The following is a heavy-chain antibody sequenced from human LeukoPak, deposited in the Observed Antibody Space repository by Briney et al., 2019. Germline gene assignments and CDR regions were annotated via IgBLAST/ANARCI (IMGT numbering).Heavy chain of an antibody. V-gene: IGHV3-7*02. CDR1: GFTFTSHW. CDR3: ARGLFNYDSSGLNY. J-gene: IGHJ4*02. D-gene: IGHD3-22*01. Sequence: PGGSQRLSCAASGFTFTSHWMSWVRQAPGKGLEWVASIKQDGSEKYYADSVKGRFTISRDNSKNTLYLQMNSLRAEDTAVYYCARGLFNYDSSGLNYWGQGTLVTVSS. CDR2: IKQDGSEK.